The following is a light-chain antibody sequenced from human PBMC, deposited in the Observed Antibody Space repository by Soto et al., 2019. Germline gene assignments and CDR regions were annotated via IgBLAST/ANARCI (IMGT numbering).Light chain of an antibody. Sequence: DIVMTQSPDSLAVSLGERATFNCKSSQSVLYSPNNKNYLAWYQQKPGQPPKLLIYWASTRESGVPDRFSGRGHGTGFTLTISSLQAEDGAVYYCQQYYSTPWTFGRGTKVEI. J-gene: IGKJ1*01. CDR1: QSVLYSPNNKNY. CDR3: QQYYSTPWT. V-gene: IGKV4-1*01. CDR2: WAS.